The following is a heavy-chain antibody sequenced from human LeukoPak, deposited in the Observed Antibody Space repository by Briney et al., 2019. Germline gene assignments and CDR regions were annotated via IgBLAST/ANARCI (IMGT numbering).Heavy chain of an antibody. CDR2: ISDTGGRT. J-gene: IGHJ5*02. Sequence: GGSLRLSCAASGFTFTDSAVSWVRHSPGEGLKWVSSISDTGGRTYYADSVKGRFTITRDNSRNTVSLQMNSLTAGDTARYYCAKGGQDFDFWRFDLWGQGIRVIVSS. CDR3: AKGGQDFDFWRFDL. D-gene: IGHD3-3*01. CDR1: GFTFTDSA. V-gene: IGHV3-23*01.